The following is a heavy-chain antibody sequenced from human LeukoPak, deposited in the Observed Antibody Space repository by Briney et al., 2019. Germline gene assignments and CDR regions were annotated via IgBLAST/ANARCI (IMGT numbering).Heavy chain of an antibody. J-gene: IGHJ5*02. CDR1: GGSISSHH. V-gene: IGHV4-59*08. Sequence: KPSETLSLTCTVSGGSISSHHWTWIRQTPGKGLEWIGYISNNGYTNYNSSLESRVTISVDTSKNQFSLRLTSVTAADTAVYFCARRDSSWYGGWFDPWGLGTLVTVSS. CDR3: ARRDSSWYGGWFDP. CDR2: ISNNGYT. D-gene: IGHD6-13*01.